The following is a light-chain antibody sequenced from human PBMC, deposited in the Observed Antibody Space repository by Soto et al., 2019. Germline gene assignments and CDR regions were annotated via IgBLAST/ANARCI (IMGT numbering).Light chain of an antibody. J-gene: IGKJ4*01. CDR1: QGISSY. Sequence: DIQLTQSPSFLSASVGDRVTITCRASQGISSYLAWYQQKPGKAPKLLIYAASTLQSGGPSRFSGSGSGTEFTLTVSSLQPEDFATDYCQQLNSYPLTFGGGTKVEIK. CDR2: AAS. V-gene: IGKV1-9*01. CDR3: QQLNSYPLT.